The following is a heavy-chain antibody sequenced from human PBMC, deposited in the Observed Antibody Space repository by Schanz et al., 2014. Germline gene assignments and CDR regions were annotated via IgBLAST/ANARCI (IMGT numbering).Heavy chain of an antibody. D-gene: IGHD2-21*01. V-gene: IGHV3-33*08. J-gene: IGHJ3*02. CDR3: ARDGYSVVVISPTESFDI. Sequence: VQLVESGGGLVQPGGSLRLSCAASGFTFSGFWMTWVRQAPGKGLEWVAVIWSDGTNEYYADSVKGRFTISGDSSKYTVYLQMNSLRPGDTAVYYCARDGYSVVVISPTESFDIWGQGTMXTVSP. CDR1: GFTFSGFW. CDR2: IWSDGTNE.